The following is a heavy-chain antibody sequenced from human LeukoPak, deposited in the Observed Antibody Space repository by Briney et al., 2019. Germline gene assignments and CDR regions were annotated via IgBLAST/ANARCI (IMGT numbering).Heavy chain of an antibody. CDR2: IWYDGSNK. CDR3: AREHYNYYDNSGSIDY. Sequence: GGSLRLSCAASGFTFSSYGIHWVRQAPGKGLEWVAVIWYDGSNKYYADSVKGRFTISRDNPKNTLYLQMNSLRAEDTAVYYCAREHYNYYDNSGSIDYWGQGTLVTVSS. CDR1: GFTFSSYG. D-gene: IGHD3-22*01. V-gene: IGHV3-33*08. J-gene: IGHJ4*02.